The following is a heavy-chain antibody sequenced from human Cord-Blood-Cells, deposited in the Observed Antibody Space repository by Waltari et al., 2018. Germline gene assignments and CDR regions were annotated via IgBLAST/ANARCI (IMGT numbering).Heavy chain of an antibody. CDR2: ISGSGGST. CDR1: GFTFSSYD. D-gene: IGHD1-20*01. J-gene: IGHJ4*02. V-gene: IGHV3-23*04. Sequence: EVQLVESGGGLVQPGGSLRLSCAASGFTFSSYDMSGVRQAPGKGLEWVSAISGSGGSTYYADSVKGRFTISRDNSKNTLYLQMNSLRAEDTAVYYCAKDQDIMGRLTGTDYWGQGTLVTVAS. CDR3: AKDQDIMGRLTGTDY.